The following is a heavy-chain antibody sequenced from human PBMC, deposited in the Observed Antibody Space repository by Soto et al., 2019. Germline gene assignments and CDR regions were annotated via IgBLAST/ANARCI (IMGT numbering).Heavy chain of an antibody. Sequence: QVQLVQSGAEVKKPGASVKVSCKASGYTLSDANINWVRQAPGQGPEWMGIFNPRAETTNYAQKFQGRVTMTRDTSTSRVYMELSSLRSEDTAVSYCVRDIRAGGDYWGQGPLVTVSS. V-gene: IGHV1-46*01. CDR1: GYTLSDAN. CDR2: FNPRAETT. J-gene: IGHJ4*02. D-gene: IGHD1-20*01. CDR3: VRDIRAGGDY.